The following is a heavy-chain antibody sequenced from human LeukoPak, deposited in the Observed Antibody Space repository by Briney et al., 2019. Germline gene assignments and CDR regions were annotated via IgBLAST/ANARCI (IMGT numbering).Heavy chain of an antibody. CDR2: ISGSGGST. CDR1: GFTFSSSS. Sequence: PGGSLRLSCAASGFTFSSSSMSWVRQAPGKGLEWVSVISGSGGSTDYADSVKGRLTISRDNSKNTLYLQMNSLRAEDTAVYYCAKGSGWYVWGQGTLVTVSS. CDR3: AKGSGWYV. D-gene: IGHD6-19*01. J-gene: IGHJ4*02. V-gene: IGHV3-23*01.